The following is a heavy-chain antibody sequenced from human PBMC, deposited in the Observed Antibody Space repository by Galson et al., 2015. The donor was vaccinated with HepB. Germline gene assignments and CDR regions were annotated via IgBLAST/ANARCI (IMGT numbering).Heavy chain of an antibody. J-gene: IGHJ3*02. CDR3: GRDNGIITGTPQSAFDI. CDR2: ISIYNGNT. V-gene: IGHV1-18*01. D-gene: IGHD1-20*01. Sequence: QSGAEVKKPGASVKVSCKASGYMFTHYGIGWVRQAPGQGPEWMGWISIYNGNTKYVQKLQGRVTMTRDTSTSTAYMEVRNLRSDDTAVYYCGRDNGIITGTPQSAFDIWGQGTMVTVSS. CDR1: GYMFTHYG.